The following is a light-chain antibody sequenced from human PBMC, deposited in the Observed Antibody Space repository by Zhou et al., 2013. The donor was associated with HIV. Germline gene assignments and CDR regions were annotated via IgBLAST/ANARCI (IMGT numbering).Light chain of an antibody. CDR2: AAS. CDR1: QGVSSY. V-gene: IGKV1-8*01. Sequence: AIRMTQSPSSFSASTGDRVTITCRASQGVSSYLAWYRQKPGKVPELLIYAASTLQTGVPSRFSGTGSGTEFTLTISCLQSEDSATYYCQQVNNYPRTFGQGTKVEIK. J-gene: IGKJ1*01. CDR3: QQVNNYPRT.